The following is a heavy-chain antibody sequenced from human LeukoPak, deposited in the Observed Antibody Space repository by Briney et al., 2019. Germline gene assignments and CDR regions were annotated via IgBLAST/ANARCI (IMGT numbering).Heavy chain of an antibody. CDR3: ASNRVVPAARRSYYYYYMDV. D-gene: IGHD2-2*01. Sequence: GGSPRLSCAASGFTFGSYAMHWVRQAPGKGLEWVAVISYDGSNKYYADSVKGRFTISRDNSKNTLYLQMNSLRAEDTAVYYCASNRVVPAARRSYYYYYMDVWGKGTTVTVSS. CDR1: GFTFGSYA. V-gene: IGHV3-30-3*01. CDR2: ISYDGSNK. J-gene: IGHJ6*03.